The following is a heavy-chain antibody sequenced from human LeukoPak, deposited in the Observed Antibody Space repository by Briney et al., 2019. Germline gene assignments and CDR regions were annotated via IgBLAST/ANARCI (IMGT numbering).Heavy chain of an antibody. CDR1: GGSISSGGYY. V-gene: IGHV4-31*03. CDR2: IYYSGST. CDR3: ARAVAGYSGYESYYFDY. J-gene: IGHJ4*02. D-gene: IGHD5-12*01. Sequence: SQTLSLTCTVSGGSISSGGYYWSWLRQHPGKGLEWIGYIYYSGSTYYNPSLKSRVTISVDTSKNQFSLKLSSVTAADTAVYYCARAVAGYSGYESYYFDYWGQGTLVTVSS.